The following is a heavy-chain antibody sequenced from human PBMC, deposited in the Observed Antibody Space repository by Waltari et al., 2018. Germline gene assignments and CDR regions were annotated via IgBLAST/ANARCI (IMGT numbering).Heavy chain of an antibody. CDR1: GFTFSSYG. CDR2: IRFDGSNK. J-gene: IGHJ4*02. CDR3: ARDKFVGLAPFDY. V-gene: IGHV3-30*02. Sequence: QVQLVESGGGVVQPGGSLRLSCAASGFTFSSYGIHWVRQAPGKGLEWVAFIRFDGSNKYYTDAVKGRFTISRDNSKNTLFVQMNSLRTEDTAVYYCARDKFVGLAPFDYWGQGTLVTVSS. D-gene: IGHD3-16*01.